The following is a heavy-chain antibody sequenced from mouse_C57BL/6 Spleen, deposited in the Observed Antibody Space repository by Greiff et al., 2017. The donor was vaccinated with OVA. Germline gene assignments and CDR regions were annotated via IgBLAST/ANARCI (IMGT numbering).Heavy chain of an antibody. V-gene: IGHV14-4*01. Sequence: EVQLQQSGAELVRPGASVKLSCTASGFNIKDDYMHWVKQRPEQGLEWIGWIDPENGDTEYASKFQGKATITADTSSNTAYLQLSSLTSEDTAVYYCTTHGGFAYWGQGTLVTVSA. CDR1: GFNIKDDY. J-gene: IGHJ3*01. CDR2: IDPENGDT. CDR3: TTHGGFAY.